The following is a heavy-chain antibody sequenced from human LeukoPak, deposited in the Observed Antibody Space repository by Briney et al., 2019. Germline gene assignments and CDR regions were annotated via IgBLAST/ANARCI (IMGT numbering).Heavy chain of an antibody. CDR3: ASPRTTYCSSTSCGVGFDY. V-gene: IGHV3-48*01. CDR2: ISSSSSTI. Sequence: GGSLRLSCAASGFTFSSYSMNWVRQAPGKGLEWVSYISSSSSTIYYADSVKGRFTISRDNSKNTLYLQMNSLRPEDTAVYYCASPRTTYCSSTSCGVGFDYWGQGTLVTVSS. J-gene: IGHJ4*02. D-gene: IGHD2-2*01. CDR1: GFTFSSYS.